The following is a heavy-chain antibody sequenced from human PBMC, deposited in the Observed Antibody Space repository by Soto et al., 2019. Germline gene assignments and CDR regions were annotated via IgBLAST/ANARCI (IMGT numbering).Heavy chain of an antibody. V-gene: IGHV1-18*01. Sequence: ASVKVSCKASGYTFTSYGISWVRQAPGQGLEWMGWISAYNGNTNYAQKLQGRVTMTTDTSTSTAYMELRSLRSDDTAVYYCARLSPPEDTAMATWYYYYYYMDVWGKGTTVTVSS. CDR2: ISAYNGNT. CDR1: GYTFTSYG. CDR3: ARLSPPEDTAMATWYYYYYYMDV. J-gene: IGHJ6*03. D-gene: IGHD5-18*01.